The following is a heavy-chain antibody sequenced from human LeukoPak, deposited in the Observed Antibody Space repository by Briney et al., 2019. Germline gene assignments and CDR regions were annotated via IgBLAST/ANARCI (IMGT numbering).Heavy chain of an antibody. CDR3: ASLRFLEWLSVY. D-gene: IGHD3-3*01. V-gene: IGHV4-30-2*01. CDR2: IYHSGST. CDR1: GGSISSGGYY. J-gene: IGHJ4*02. Sequence: PSETLSLTCTVSGGSISSGGYYWSWIRQPPGKGLEWIGYIYHSGSTYYNPSLKSRVTISVDRSKNQFSLKLSSVTAADTAVYYCASLRFLEWLSVYWGQGTLVTVSS.